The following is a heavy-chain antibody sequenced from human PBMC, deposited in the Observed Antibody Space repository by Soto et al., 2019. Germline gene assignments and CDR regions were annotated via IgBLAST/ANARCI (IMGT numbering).Heavy chain of an antibody. CDR1: GFTFSSYW. D-gene: IGHD2-21*02. J-gene: IGHJ6*02. CDR2: INSDGSST. CDR3: ARDCGGDCHYYYYGMDV. V-gene: IGHV3-74*01. Sequence: GGSLRLSCAASGFTFSSYWMHWVRRAPGKGLVWVSRINSDGSSTSYADSVKGRFTISRDNAKNTLYLQMNSLRAEDTAVYYCARDCGGDCHYYYYGMDVWGQGTTVTVSS.